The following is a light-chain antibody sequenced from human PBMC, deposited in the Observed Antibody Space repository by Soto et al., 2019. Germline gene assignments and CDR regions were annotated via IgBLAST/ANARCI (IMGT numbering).Light chain of an antibody. CDR3: QQYGSSPRT. CDR1: QSVSRNF. Sequence: EIGLDQSPGTLSLSPGESAPLSCRASQSVSRNFLAWYQQKPGQAPWLLIYGASNRAGGVPDRFSGSGSGTDFTLTISRLEPEDFAVYYCQQYGSSPRTFGQGTKVDIK. V-gene: IGKV3-20*01. J-gene: IGKJ1*01. CDR2: GAS.